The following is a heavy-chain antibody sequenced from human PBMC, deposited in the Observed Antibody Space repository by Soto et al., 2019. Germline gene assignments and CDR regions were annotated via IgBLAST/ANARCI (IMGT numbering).Heavy chain of an antibody. V-gene: IGHV4-39*07. CDR1: GGSISCDSYY. J-gene: IGHJ6*02. CDR2: ISYSGST. Sequence: SETLSLTCTVSGGSISCDSYYWGWIRQSPEKGLEWIASISYSGSTYYNPTLKSRLIISVDTSKNQFSLKLSSVTAADTAVYYCARVEGRFYYGMDVWGQGTTVTVSS. CDR3: ARVEGRFYYGMDV.